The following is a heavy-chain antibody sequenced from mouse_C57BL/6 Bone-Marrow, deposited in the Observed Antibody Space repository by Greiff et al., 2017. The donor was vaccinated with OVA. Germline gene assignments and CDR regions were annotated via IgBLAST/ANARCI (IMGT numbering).Heavy chain of an antibody. CDR2: ISYDGSN. CDR1: GYSITSGYY. V-gene: IGHV3-6*01. J-gene: IGHJ3*01. Sequence: EVKLQESGPGLVKPSQSLSLTCSVTGYSITSGYYWNWIRQFPGNKLEWMGYISYDGSNNYNPSLKNRIPITRDTSKNQFFLKLNSVTTEDTATYYCAREGFAWFAYWGQGTLVTVSA. CDR3: AREGFAWFAY.